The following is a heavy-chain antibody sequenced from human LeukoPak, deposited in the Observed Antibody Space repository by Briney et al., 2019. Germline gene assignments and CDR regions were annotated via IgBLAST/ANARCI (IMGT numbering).Heavy chain of an antibody. D-gene: IGHD3-3*01. CDR1: GYTFTSYD. CDR3: ARAGITIFGVVTVSWFDP. CDR2: MNPNSGNT. J-gene: IGHJ5*02. Sequence: GASVKVSCKASGYTFTSYDINWVRQATGQGLEWMGWMNPNSGNTGYAQKFQGRVTMTRNTSISTAYMELSSLRSEDTAVYYCARAGITIFGVVTVSWFDPWGQGTLVTVSS. V-gene: IGHV1-8*01.